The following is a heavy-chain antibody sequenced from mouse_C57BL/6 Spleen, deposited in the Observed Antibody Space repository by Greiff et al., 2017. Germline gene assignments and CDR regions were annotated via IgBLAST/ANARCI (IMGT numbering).Heavy chain of an antibody. J-gene: IGHJ3*01. D-gene: IGHD4-1*02. CDR3: TGNFAWFAD. CDR1: GFTFSNYW. CDR2: IRLRTDNYET. V-gene: IGHV6-3*01. Sequence: EVQLVESGGGLVQPGGSMKLSCVASGFTFSNYWMNWVRQSPGKGLEWVAQIRLRTDNYETHYAESVKGRFTISRDASKSRVYLQMNNLRAEDTGSYYCTGNFAWFADWGQGTLVTVAA.